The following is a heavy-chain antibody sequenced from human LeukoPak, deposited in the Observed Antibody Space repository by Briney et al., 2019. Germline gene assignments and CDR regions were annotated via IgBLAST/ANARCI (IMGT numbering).Heavy chain of an antibody. D-gene: IGHD1-26*01. Sequence: GGSLRLSCAASGFTFSDYYMSWIRQAPGKGLEWVSYISSSGSTIYYADSVKGRFTISRDNAKNSLYLQMNSLSAEDTAVYYCARERELHNWFDPWGQGTLVTVSS. V-gene: IGHV3-11*04. CDR2: ISSSGSTI. CDR3: ARERELHNWFDP. J-gene: IGHJ5*02. CDR1: GFTFSDYY.